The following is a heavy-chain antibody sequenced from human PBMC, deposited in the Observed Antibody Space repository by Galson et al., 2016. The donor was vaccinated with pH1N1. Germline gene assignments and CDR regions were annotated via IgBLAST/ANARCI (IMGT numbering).Heavy chain of an antibody. J-gene: IGHJ2*01. CDR3: ATEYRGSYYVPRYFDL. V-gene: IGHV1-24*01. CDR2: FDPEDDKP. Sequence: CKVSGHTLSELAIHWVRQTPGKGLEWMGGFDPEDDKPFYAQTFEGRVTMTQDTSTDTAYMQLSSLTSDDAAVYYCATEYRGSYYVPRYFDLWGLGTLVSVFS. D-gene: IGHD1-26*01. CDR1: GHTLSELA.